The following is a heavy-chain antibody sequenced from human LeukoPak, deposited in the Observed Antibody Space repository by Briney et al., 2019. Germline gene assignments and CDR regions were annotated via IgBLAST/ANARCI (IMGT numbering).Heavy chain of an antibody. V-gene: IGHV4-39*07. Sequence: SETLSLTCTVSGGSISSSSYYWGWIRQPPGKGLEWIGSIYYSGSTYYNPSLKSRVTISVDTSKNQFSLKLSSVTAADTAVYYCARTTPSGYGVGGYYFDYWGQGTLVTVSS. D-gene: IGHD5-12*01. CDR3: ARTTPSGYGVGGYYFDY. CDR1: GGSISSSSYY. CDR2: IYYSGST. J-gene: IGHJ4*02.